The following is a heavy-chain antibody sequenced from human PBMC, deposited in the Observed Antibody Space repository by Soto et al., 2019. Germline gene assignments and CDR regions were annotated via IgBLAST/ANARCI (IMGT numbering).Heavy chain of an antibody. V-gene: IGHV3-74*01. J-gene: IGHJ6*03. CDR1: GFTFDTYW. Sequence: EVQLVESGGGLVQPGGSLRLSCAASGFTFDTYWMHWVRQAPGKGLVWVSRINNAGSSTNYADSVKGRVTLSRDNAKNTLYLQINSLRAQDTAVYYCARGGAYSYGPYYYYMGVWGKGTTVTVSS. CDR3: ARGGAYSYGPYYYYMGV. CDR2: INNAGSST. D-gene: IGHD5-18*01.